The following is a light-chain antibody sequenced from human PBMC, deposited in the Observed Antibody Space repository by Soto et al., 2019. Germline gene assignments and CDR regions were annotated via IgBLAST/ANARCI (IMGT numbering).Light chain of an antibody. Sequence: DIVMTQSPLSLPVSPGEAASISCRSSQSLLQSDGYNYLDWYLQKPGQSPHLLIYLGSNRASGVPYRFSGSGSGTNFTLKSSKVEAEDVGVYYCMQTLHPPKTFGQGTKVEI. CDR3: MQTLHPPKT. CDR1: QSLLQSDGYNY. CDR2: LGS. V-gene: IGKV2-28*01. J-gene: IGKJ1*01.